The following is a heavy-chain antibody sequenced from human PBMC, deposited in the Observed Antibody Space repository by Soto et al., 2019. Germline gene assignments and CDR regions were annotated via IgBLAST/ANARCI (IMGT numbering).Heavy chain of an antibody. CDR2: IYYSGST. V-gene: IGHV4-59*08. J-gene: IGHJ4*02. CDR3: TRGPSDDKVDY. Sequence: PSETLSLTCTVSGASISSYYWSWIRQPPGKGLEWIGCIYYSGSTHYNPSLKSRVTISVDTSKNQFSLSLTSVTAADTAVYYCTRGPSDDKVDYWGQGTLVTVSS. D-gene: IGHD1-1*01. CDR1: GASISSYY.